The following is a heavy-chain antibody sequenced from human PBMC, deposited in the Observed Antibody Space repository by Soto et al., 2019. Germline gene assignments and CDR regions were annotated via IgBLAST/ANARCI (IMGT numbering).Heavy chain of an antibody. V-gene: IGHV3-23*01. CDR1: GFTFSSYA. CDR3: VKDDRILGRRYFDL. D-gene: IGHD2-15*01. J-gene: IGHJ2*01. Sequence: EEQLLESGGGLIQPGGSLRLACAASGFTFSSYAMTWVRQAPGKGLEWVSSISFSDGVTYYADSVKGRLTISRDNSKNTLFLQMNSLRVEDTTVYYCVKDDRILGRRYFDLWGRGTLVTVYS. CDR2: ISFSDGVT.